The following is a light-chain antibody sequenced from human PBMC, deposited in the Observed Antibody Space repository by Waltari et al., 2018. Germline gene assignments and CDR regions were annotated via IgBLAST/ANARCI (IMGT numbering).Light chain of an antibody. CDR3: CSYAGSSTWV. Sequence: QSALTQPASVSGSPGQSITISCTGTSSDVGSYNLVSWYQQHPGKAPKLMFYEGSKRPSGVSNRFSCSKSGNTASLTISGLQAEDEADYYCCSYAGSSTWVFGGGTKLTVL. V-gene: IGLV2-23*01. CDR1: SSDVGSYNL. CDR2: EGS. J-gene: IGLJ3*02.